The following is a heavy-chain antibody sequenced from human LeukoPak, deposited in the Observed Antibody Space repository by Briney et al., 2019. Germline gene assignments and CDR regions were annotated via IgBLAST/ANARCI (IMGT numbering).Heavy chain of an antibody. D-gene: IGHD3-22*01. Sequence: SETLSLTCTVSGGSISDYYWNWFRQPAGKGLEYIGRIYNSGSTNYNPSLKSRVTISVDTSKSQFSLKLSSVTAADTAVYYCARAYTYYYDSSGYPIRPFDYWGQGTLVTVSS. J-gene: IGHJ4*02. CDR2: IYNSGST. V-gene: IGHV4-4*07. CDR3: ARAYTYYYDSSGYPIRPFDY. CDR1: GGSISDYY.